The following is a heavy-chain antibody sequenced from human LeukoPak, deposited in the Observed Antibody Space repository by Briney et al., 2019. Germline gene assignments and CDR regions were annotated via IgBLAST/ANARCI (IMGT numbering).Heavy chain of an antibody. D-gene: IGHD6-6*01. CDR2: ISASGSAT. V-gene: IGHV3-23*01. CDR3: AKDSREYTGYYYGMDV. J-gene: IGHJ6*02. CDR1: GFIFSNYG. Sequence: TGGSLRLSCAASGFIFSNYGMNWVRQAPGKGLEWVAAISASGSATSYADSVRGRFTISRDNSKSTTYLQMNSLRAEDTAVFYCAKDSREYTGYYYGMDVWGQGTTVTVSS.